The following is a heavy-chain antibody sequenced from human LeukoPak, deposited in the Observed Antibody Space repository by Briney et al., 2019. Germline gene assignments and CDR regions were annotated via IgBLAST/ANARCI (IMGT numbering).Heavy chain of an antibody. J-gene: IGHJ4*02. V-gene: IGHV3-23*01. Sequence: GGSLRLSCAASEFSFKNYWMSWVRQAPGKGLEWVSAISDHGGYTYYADSVKGRFTISRDNSKNTLFLQMNSLRVEDTAVYYCAKGLYFDWWSYLDYWGQGTLVTVSS. CDR3: AKGLYFDWWSYLDY. D-gene: IGHD3-9*01. CDR1: EFSFKNYW. CDR2: ISDHGGYT.